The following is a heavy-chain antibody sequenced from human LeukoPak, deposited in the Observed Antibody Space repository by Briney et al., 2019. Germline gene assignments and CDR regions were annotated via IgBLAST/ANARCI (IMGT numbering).Heavy chain of an antibody. CDR1: GYTFTSYD. CDR2: MNPNSGDT. CDR3: ARDLRAKQPAYGGKGFLREAFDY. V-gene: IGHV1-8*01. Sequence: ASVKVSCKASGYTFTSYDINWVRQATGQGLEWMGWMNPNSGDTGYAQKFQGRVTMTRNTSISTAYMELRSLRSDDTAVYYCARDLRAKQPAYGGKGFLREAFDYWGQGTLVTVSS. J-gene: IGHJ4*02. D-gene: IGHD4-23*01.